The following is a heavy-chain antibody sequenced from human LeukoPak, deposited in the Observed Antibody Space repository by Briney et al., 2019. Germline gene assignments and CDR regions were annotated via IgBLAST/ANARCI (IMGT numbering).Heavy chain of an antibody. J-gene: IGHJ3*02. CDR1: GGSISSTSYY. V-gene: IGHV4-39*01. D-gene: IGHD1-7*01. CDR2: IYYDGST. CDR3: ARRWNYGEAFDI. Sequence: PSETLSLTCTVSGGSISSTSYYWGWIRQPPGKGLELIGSIYYDGSTFYNPSLKSRVTISLDTSKNQFSLKLTSVTATDTAVYYCARRWNYGEAFDIWGQGTMVTVSS.